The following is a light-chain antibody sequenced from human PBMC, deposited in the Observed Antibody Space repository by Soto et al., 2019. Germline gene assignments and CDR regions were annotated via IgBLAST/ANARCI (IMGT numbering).Light chain of an antibody. CDR2: WAS. CDR1: QSVLYSSINKNY. J-gene: IGKJ2*01. V-gene: IGKV4-1*01. Sequence: DIVMTQSPDSLAVSLCERATINCKSSQSVLYSSINKNYLAWYQQKPGQPPKLLIYWASTRESGVPDRFSGSGSGTDFTLTISSLQAEDVAVHYCQQYYSTPYTFGQGTKLEIK. CDR3: QQYYSTPYT.